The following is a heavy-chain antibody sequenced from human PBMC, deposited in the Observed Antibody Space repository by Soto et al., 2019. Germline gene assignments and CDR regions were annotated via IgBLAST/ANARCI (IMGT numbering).Heavy chain of an antibody. CDR2: IFYSGST. J-gene: IGHJ5*02. CDR3: ARQPTTGDTDLWFDP. D-gene: IGHD2-21*01. CDR1: GCSISTSRSY. V-gene: IGHV4-39*01. Sequence: SLTCTVSGCSISTSRSYWAWIRPPPGKGLEWLANIFYSGSTYYNPSLASRVTVSVDTSKNEFSLKLRSVTAADTAVYYCARQPTTGDTDLWFDPWGQGTLVTVSS.